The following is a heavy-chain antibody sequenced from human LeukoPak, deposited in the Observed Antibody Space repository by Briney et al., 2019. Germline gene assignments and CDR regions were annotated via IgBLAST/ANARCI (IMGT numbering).Heavy chain of an antibody. J-gene: IGHJ5*02. CDR2: INPNSGGT. V-gene: IGHV1-2*02. CDR3: ARDGVIAAAAPVTWFDP. Sequence: ASVKVSCKASGYTFTGYYMHWVRQAPGQGLEWMGWINPNSGGTNYAQKFQGRVTMTRDTSISTAYMELSRLRSDDTAVYYCARDGVIAAAAPVTWFDPWGQGTLVTVSS. D-gene: IGHD6-13*01. CDR1: GYTFTGYY.